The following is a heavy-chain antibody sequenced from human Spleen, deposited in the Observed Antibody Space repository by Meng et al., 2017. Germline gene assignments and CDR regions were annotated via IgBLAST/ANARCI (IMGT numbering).Heavy chain of an antibody. J-gene: IGHJ6*02. CDR1: GFTFSSYA. D-gene: IGHD3-10*01. Sequence: GESLKISCAASGFTFSSYAMSWVRQAPGKGLEWVSAISGSGGSTYYADSVKGRFTISRDNSKNTLDLQMNSLRAEDTAVYYCAKGYVSGSYKYYYGMDVWGQGTTVTVSS. V-gene: IGHV3-23*01. CDR2: ISGSGGST. CDR3: AKGYVSGSYKYYYGMDV.